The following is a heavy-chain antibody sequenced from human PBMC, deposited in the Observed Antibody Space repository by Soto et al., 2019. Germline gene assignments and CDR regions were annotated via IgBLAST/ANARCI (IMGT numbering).Heavy chain of an antibody. CDR2: INHLETT. CDR3: ARGGGSDSFDY. V-gene: IGHV4-30-2*01. J-gene: IGHJ4*02. Sequence: TRALTCTVFGASITFGGYSWSWIRQTPGKGLEWIGYINHLETTFYNPSFESRLTLSIDRAKNQFSLKLHSMSAADRAVYFCARGGGSDSFDYWGQGILVTVSS. CDR1: GASITFGGYS. D-gene: IGHD1-26*01.